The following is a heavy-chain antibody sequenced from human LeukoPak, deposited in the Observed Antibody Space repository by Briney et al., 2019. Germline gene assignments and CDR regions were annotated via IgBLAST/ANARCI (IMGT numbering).Heavy chain of an antibody. CDR3: ARGTMLLPKQLVGVGFDP. CDR2: MNPNSGNT. D-gene: IGHD6-6*01. Sequence: ASVKVPCKASGYTFTNYDINWVRQATGQGLEWMGWMNPNSGNTGYAQKFQGRVTITRNTSISTAYMELSSLRSEDTAVYYCARGTMLLPKQLVGVGFDPWGQGTLVTVSS. J-gene: IGHJ5*02. V-gene: IGHV1-8*03. CDR1: GYTFTNYD.